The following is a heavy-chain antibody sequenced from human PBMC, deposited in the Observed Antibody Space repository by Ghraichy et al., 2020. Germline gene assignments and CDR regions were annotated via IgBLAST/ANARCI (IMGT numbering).Heavy chain of an antibody. CDR1: GGSFSGYY. J-gene: IGHJ3*02. V-gene: IGHV4-34*01. CDR2: INHSGST. D-gene: IGHD6-13*01. Sequence: GSLRLSCAVYGGSFSGYYWSWIRQPPGKGLEWIGEINHSGSTNYNPSLKSRVIISVDTSKNQFSLKLSSVTAADTAVYYCARAYSSSWTSSFCAFDIWGQGTMVTVSS. CDR3: ARAYSSSWTSSFCAFDI.